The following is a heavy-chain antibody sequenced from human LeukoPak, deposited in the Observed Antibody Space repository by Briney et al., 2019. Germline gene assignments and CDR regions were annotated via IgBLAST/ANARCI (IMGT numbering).Heavy chain of an antibody. V-gene: IGHV5-51*01. CDR1: GYSFTSYW. Sequence: GESLKISCKGSGYSFTSYWIGWVRQMPGKGLEWMGIIYPGDSDTRYSPSFQGQVTISADKSISTAYLQWSSLKASDAAMYYCARGSKWSGYYRFHWFDPWGQGTLVTVSS. D-gene: IGHD3-3*01. CDR3: ARGSKWSGYYRFHWFDP. J-gene: IGHJ5*02. CDR2: IYPGDSDT.